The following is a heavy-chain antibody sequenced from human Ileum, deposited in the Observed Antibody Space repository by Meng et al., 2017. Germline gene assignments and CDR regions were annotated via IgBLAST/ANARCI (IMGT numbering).Heavy chain of an antibody. Sequence: EVQLLESGVGLVQPGVSLRLSCAASGFTFSSYAMSWVRQAPGKGLEWVGNSTYYADSVKGRFTISRDDSKNTLYLRMNSLRAEDTAVYFCAKNPGYSSGSYYFDYWGQGTLVTVSS. D-gene: IGHD5-18*01. V-gene: IGHV3-23*05. CDR1: GFTFSSYA. CDR3: AKNPGYSSGSYYFDY. CDR2: GNST. J-gene: IGHJ4*02.